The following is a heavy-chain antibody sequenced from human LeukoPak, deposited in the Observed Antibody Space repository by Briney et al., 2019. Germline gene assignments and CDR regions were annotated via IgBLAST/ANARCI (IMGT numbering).Heavy chain of an antibody. J-gene: IGHJ4*02. Sequence: GGSLRLSCAASGFPFSDYYMSWIRQAPGKGLEWVSYISSSGSTIYYADSVKGRFTISRDNAKNSLYLQMNSLRAEDTAVYYCASFYDSSGYYYGIDYWGQGTLVTVSS. D-gene: IGHD3-22*01. CDR1: GFPFSDYY. CDR2: ISSSGSTI. CDR3: ASFYDSSGYYYGIDY. V-gene: IGHV3-11*01.